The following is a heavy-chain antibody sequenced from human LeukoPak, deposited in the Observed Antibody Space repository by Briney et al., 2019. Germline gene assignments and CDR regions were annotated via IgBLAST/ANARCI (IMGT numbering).Heavy chain of an antibody. CDR1: GCTFSSYS. V-gene: IGHV3-21*01. CDR2: ISSSTTYI. J-gene: IGHJ4*02. D-gene: IGHD1-26*01. CDR3: ARGRGSYRYGYYFDY. Sequence: GGPLRLSCAASGCTFSSYSMNWVRQAPGRGLEWVSSISSSTTYIYYADSVKGRFTISRDNAKNSLYLQMNSLRAEDTAVYYCARGRGSYRYGYYFDYWGQGTLVTVSS.